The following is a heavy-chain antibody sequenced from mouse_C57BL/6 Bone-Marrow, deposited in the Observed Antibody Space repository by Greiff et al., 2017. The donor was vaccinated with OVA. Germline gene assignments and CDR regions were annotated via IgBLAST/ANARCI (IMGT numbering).Heavy chain of an antibody. Sequence: VQLQQSGPELARPWASVKISCQAFYTFSRRVHFAIRDTNYWMQWVKQRPGQGLEWIGAIYPGNGDTSYNQKFKGKATLTADKSSSTAYMQLRSLTSEDSAVYYCAPQSLITTVVGDYWGQGTTLTVSS. V-gene: IGHV1-87*01. CDR3: SEDSAVYYCAPQSLITTVVGDY. CDR1: YTFSRRVH. J-gene: IGHJ2*01. CDR2: GQGLEWIG. D-gene: IGHD1-1*01.